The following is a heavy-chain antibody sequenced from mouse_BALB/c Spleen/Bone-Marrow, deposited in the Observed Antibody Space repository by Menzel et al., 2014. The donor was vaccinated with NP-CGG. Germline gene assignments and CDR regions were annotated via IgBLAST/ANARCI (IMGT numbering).Heavy chain of an antibody. J-gene: IGHJ4*01. Sequence: VKLMESGAELVRPGVSVKISCKGSGYTFTDYAMHWVKQSRAKSLEWIGLISNYYGDASYNQKFKGKATMTVDKSSSTAFMELARLTSEDSAIYYWARSGKVRNAMDYWGQGTSVTVS. CDR2: ISNYYGDA. V-gene: IGHV1S137*01. D-gene: IGHD2-14*01. CDR1: GYTFTDYA. CDR3: ARSGKVRNAMDY.